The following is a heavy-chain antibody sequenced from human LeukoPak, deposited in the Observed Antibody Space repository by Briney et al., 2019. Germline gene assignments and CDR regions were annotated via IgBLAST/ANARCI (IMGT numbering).Heavy chain of an antibody. CDR1: GDSVSSNSAA. D-gene: IGHD1-26*01. J-gene: IGHJ6*03. CDR2: TYYRSKWYN. CDR3: ARDRVVGATTAYYYYYYYMDV. V-gene: IGHV6-1*01. Sequence: SQTLSLTCAISGDSVSSNSAAWNWIRQSPSRGLEWLGRTYYRSKWYNDYAVSVKSQITINPDTSKNQFSLQLNSVTPEDTAVYYCARDRVVGATTAYYYYYYYMDVWGKGTTVTVSS.